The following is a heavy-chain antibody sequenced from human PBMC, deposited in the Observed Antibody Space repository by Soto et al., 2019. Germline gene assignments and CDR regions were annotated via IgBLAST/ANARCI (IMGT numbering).Heavy chain of an antibody. CDR3: ARLNAGTTYYYYGMDV. Sequence: SDTLSLTCAVYGGSFSGYYWTWIRQPPGTGLEWIGEINHSGSTNYNPSLKSRVTISVDTSKNQFSLKLSSVTAADTALYYCARLNAGTTYYYYGMDVWGQGTTVT. V-gene: IGHV4-34*01. D-gene: IGHD1-7*01. CDR2: INHSGST. CDR1: GGSFSGYY. J-gene: IGHJ6*02.